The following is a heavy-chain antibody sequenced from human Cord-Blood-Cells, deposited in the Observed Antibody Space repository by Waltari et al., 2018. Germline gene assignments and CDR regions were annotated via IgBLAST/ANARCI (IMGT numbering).Heavy chain of an antibody. D-gene: IGHD4-17*01. J-gene: IGHJ6*02. CDR1: GLTFSSYA. CDR3: AKRETGDYPLYYYYGMDV. Sequence: EVQLLESGGGLVQPGGSLRLSCEPFGLTFSSYAMSWFRKAPGKGLEWVSAISGSGGSTYYADSVKGRFTISRDNSKNTLYLQMNSLRAEDTAVYYCAKRETGDYPLYYYYGMDVWGQGTTVTVSS. CDR2: ISGSGGST. V-gene: IGHV3-23*01.